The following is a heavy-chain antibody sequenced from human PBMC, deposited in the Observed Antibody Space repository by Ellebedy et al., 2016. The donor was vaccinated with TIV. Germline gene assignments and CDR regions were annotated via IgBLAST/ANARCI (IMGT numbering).Heavy chain of an antibody. CDR3: AKTRGIVVVVAATQLDV. V-gene: IGHV1-2*02. D-gene: IGHD2-15*01. J-gene: IGHJ6*02. CDR1: GYTFTGYY. CDR2: INPNSGGT. Sequence: ASVKVSXXASGYTFTGYYMHWVRQAPGQGLEWMGWINPNSGGTNYAQKFQGRVTMTRDTSISTAYMELSRLRSDDTAVYYCAKTRGIVVVVAATQLDVWGQGTTVTVSS.